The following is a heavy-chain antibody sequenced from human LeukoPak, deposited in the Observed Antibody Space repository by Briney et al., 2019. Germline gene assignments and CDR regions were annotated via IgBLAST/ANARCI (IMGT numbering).Heavy chain of an antibody. CDR1: GGSISSSNYY. D-gene: IGHD6-19*01. V-gene: IGHV4-39*07. Sequence: PSEILSLTCTVSGGSISSSNYYWGWIRQPPGKGLEWIGSIYYSGNTSYNPSLKSRVTISVDTSKNQFSLKLSSVTAADTAVYYCARNFSSGWFDYWGQGTLVTVSS. CDR2: IYYSGNT. CDR3: ARNFSSGWFDY. J-gene: IGHJ4*02.